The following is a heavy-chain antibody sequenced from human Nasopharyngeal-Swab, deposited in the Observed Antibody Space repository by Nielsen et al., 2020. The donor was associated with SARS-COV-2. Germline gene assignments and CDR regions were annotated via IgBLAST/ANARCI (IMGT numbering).Heavy chain of an antibody. J-gene: IGHJ4*02. CDR1: GFTFSSYA. V-gene: IGHV3-49*04. D-gene: IGHD6-19*01. CDR2: IRSKAYGGTT. Sequence: GESLKISCAASGFTFSSYAMSWVRQAPGKGLEWVGFIRSKAYGGTTEYAASVKGRFTISRDDSKSIAYLQMNSLKTEDTAVYYCTRDLGQWLADYWGQGTLVTVSS. CDR3: TRDLGQWLADY.